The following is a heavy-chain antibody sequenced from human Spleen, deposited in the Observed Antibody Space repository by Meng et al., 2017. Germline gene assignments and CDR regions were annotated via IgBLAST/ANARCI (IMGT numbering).Heavy chain of an antibody. V-gene: IGHV4-39*07. J-gene: IGHJ6*02. Sequence: HPHRLEWGPAVVEPSETLLLPSTVPGGLSSSSSYYSGWLRQPPGKGLEWIGSIYYSGSTYYNPSLKSRVTISVDTSKNQFSLKLSSVSAADTAVYYCARDIYGYYYYYGMDVWGQGTTVTVSS. D-gene: IGHD4-17*01. CDR2: IYYSGST. CDR1: GGLSSSSSYY. CDR3: ARDIYGYYYYYGMDV.